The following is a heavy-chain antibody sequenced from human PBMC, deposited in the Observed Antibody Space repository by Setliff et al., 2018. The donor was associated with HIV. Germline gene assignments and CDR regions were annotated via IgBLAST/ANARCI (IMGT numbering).Heavy chain of an antibody. CDR1: GGSVSSRGHS. D-gene: IGHD7-27*01. CDR2: IHYSGRT. J-gene: IGHJ3*01. Sequence: SETLSLTCSVSGGSVSSRGHSWGWIRQPPGNRLEWIGSIHYSGRTNYSPSLQSRVTMSVDLSKNEFSLKLNFVTAADTAVYFCARDYGGNWGSLDDAFEFWGPGTTVTVSS. V-gene: IGHV4-39*07. CDR3: ARDYGGNWGSLDDAFEF.